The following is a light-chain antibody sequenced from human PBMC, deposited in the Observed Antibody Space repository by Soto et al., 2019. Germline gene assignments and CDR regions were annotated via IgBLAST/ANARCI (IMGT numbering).Light chain of an antibody. CDR2: ADN. CDR3: QSYDTSPSGYV. J-gene: IGLJ1*01. V-gene: IGLV1-40*01. CDR1: SSNIGAGYD. Sequence: QSVLTQPPSASGTPGQRVTISCTGSSSNIGAGYDVHWYQQLPGTAPKLLIYADNNRPAGVPDRFSASKSGTSASLAITGLQAEDEADYYCQSYDTSPSGYVFGTGTKVTV.